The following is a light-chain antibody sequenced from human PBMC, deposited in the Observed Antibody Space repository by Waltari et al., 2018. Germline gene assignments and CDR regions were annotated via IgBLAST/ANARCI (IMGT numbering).Light chain of an antibody. V-gene: IGKV3-20*01. J-gene: IGKJ3*01. CDR1: QSVSSNY. Sequence: EIVVTQSPGTLSLSPGERATLPCRASQSVSSNYLAWYQQKPGPAPRLLIYGASSRATGIPDRFSGSGSGTDFTLTISRLEPEDFAVYYCQQYGSSQFTFGPGTKVDIK. CDR3: QQYGSSQFT. CDR2: GAS.